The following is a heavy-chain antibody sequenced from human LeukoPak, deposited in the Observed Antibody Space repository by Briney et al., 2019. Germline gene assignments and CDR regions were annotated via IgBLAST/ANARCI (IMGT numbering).Heavy chain of an antibody. J-gene: IGHJ6*02. D-gene: IGHD2-21*02. CDR3: ARETLAWGDYFYYYGMDV. V-gene: IGHV3-21*01. CDR2: ISSSSSYK. Sequence: GGSLRLSCAASGFTFSSYSMNWVRQAPGKGLEWVSSISSSSSYKYYADSVKGRFTISRDNAKNSLYLQMNSLRAEDTAVYYCARETLAWGDYFYYYGMDVWGQGTTVTVSS. CDR1: GFTFSSYS.